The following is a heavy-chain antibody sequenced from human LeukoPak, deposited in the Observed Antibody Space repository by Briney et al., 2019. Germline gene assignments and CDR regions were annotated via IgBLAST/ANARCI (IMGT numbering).Heavy chain of an antibody. CDR3: AREAAGSMIVSDF. Sequence: ASVTVSCKSSGYTFTSYDIDWLRQATAQGLAWVGWMNPNWGNTGYAQKLQGRVTITSNTSISTAYMYLNNLRSEDAAVYYCAREAAGSMIVSDFWGQGTLVTVSS. V-gene: IGHV1-8*01. D-gene: IGHD3-22*01. CDR2: MNPNWGNT. CDR1: GYTFTSYD. J-gene: IGHJ4*02.